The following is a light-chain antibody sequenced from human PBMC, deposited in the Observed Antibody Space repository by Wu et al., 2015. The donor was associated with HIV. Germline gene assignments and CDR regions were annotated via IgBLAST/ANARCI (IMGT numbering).Light chain of an antibody. V-gene: IGKV3-15*01. Sequence: EIVMTQSPAILSVSPGERATLSCRARQSVSTNLAWYQQKPGQAPRLLIYGASTRATGIPARFSGSGSGTEFTLTISSLQSEDFAVYYCQQYRTFGQGTKVEIK. CDR3: QQYRT. CDR2: GAS. J-gene: IGKJ1*01. CDR1: QSVSTN.